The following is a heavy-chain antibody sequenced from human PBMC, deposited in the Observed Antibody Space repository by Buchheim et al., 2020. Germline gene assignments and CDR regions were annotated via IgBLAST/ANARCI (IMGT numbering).Heavy chain of an antibody. V-gene: IGHV1-69*08. D-gene: IGHD3-10*01. Sequence: QVQLVQSGAEVKKPGSSVKVSCKASGGTFSSYTISWVRQAPGQGLEWMGRIIPILGIANYAQKFQGRVTITADKSTSTAYMELSSLRSEDTAVYYCARDKLTMVQGAIIDGYYYYGMDVWGQGTT. CDR3: ARDKLTMVQGAIIDGYYYYGMDV. J-gene: IGHJ6*02. CDR2: IIPILGIA. CDR1: GGTFSSYT.